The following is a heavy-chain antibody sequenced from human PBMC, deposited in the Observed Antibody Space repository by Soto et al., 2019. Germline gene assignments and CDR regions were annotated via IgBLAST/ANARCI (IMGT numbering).Heavy chain of an antibody. V-gene: IGHV3-74*01. CDR1: GFTFSSYW. CDR3: ARGWNSDY. Sequence: EVLLVESGGGLVQPGGSLRLSCAASGFTFSSYWMHWVRQAPGKGLAWVSHINLDGSSTYYADSVKGRITISRDNAKNTLYLQMSSLRAEDTAVYYCARGWNSDYWGQGTLVTVSS. J-gene: IGHJ4*02. D-gene: IGHD1-1*01. CDR2: INLDGSST.